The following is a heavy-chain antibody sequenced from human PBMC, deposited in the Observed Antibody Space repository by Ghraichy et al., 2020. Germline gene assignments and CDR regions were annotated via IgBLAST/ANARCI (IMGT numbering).Heavy chain of an antibody. CDR3: TKEKLGSSWVTFDG. D-gene: IGHD7-27*01. V-gene: IGHV3-43*01. CDR2: SGHYGGTS. CDR1: GFSFNDVS. Sequence: GGSLRLSCAASGFSFNDVSLHWVRQTPGHGLAWVSLSGHYGGTSFYSDSVQGRFTVSRDNSKNSLFLQMTSLRTEDTAIYFCTKEKLGSSWVTFDGWGQGTMVTVSS. J-gene: IGHJ3*01.